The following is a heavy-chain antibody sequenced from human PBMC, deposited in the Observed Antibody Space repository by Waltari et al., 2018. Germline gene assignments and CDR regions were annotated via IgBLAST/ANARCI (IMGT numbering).Heavy chain of an antibody. Sequence: QVQLVESGGGVVQPGRSLRLSCAASGFTFSSYGMHWVRQAPGKGLEWVAVIWYDGSNKYYADSVKGRFTSARDNSKNTLYLQMNSLRAEDTAMYYCAKGRYFDLTDAFDYWGQGTLVTVSS. J-gene: IGHJ4*02. CDR2: IWYDGSNK. CDR1: GFTFSSYG. D-gene: IGHD3-9*01. CDR3: AKGRYFDLTDAFDY. V-gene: IGHV3-33*08.